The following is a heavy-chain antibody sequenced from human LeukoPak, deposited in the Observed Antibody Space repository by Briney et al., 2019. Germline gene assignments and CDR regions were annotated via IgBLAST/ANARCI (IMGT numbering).Heavy chain of an antibody. CDR2: INPNSGGT. V-gene: IGHV1-2*02. Sequence: GASVKVSCKTPGYTFTSYYLNWVRQAPGQGLEWMGRINPNSGGTDSEQKFQGRVTMTRDTSISTAYMELSSLTFDDTAVYYCARVDATSLAVHYWGQGTLVTVSS. D-gene: IGHD6-19*01. CDR3: ARVDATSLAVHY. J-gene: IGHJ4*02. CDR1: GYTFTSYY.